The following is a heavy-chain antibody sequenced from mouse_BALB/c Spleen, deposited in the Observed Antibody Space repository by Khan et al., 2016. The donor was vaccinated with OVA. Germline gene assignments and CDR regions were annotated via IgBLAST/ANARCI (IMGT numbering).Heavy chain of an antibody. J-gene: IGHJ4*01. Sequence: VQLKQSGPGLVAPSQSLSITCTVSGFSLTSYGVHWVRQPPGKGLEWLVVIWSDGSTNYNSVLKSRLSISKDNSKSQVFLKMNSLQTDDTAIYYGARWFDGYASLYAMDYGGQGTSVTVSS. D-gene: IGHD2-3*01. CDR3: ARWFDGYASLYAMDY. V-gene: IGHV2-6*02. CDR2: IWSDGST. CDR1: GFSLTSYG.